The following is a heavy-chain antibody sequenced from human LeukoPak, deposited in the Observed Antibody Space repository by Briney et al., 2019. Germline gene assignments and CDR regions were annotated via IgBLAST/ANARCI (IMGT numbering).Heavy chain of an antibody. CDR2: INHSGST. CDR3: ARGGQQWLATRYFDY. J-gene: IGHJ4*02. CDR1: GGSISSGDYY. D-gene: IGHD6-19*01. Sequence: KTSETLSLTCTVSGGSISSGDYYWSWIRQPPGKGLEWIGEINHSGSTNYNPSLKSRVTISVDTSKNQFSLKLSSVTAADTAVYYCARGGQQWLATRYFDYWGQGTLVTVSS. V-gene: IGHV4-39*07.